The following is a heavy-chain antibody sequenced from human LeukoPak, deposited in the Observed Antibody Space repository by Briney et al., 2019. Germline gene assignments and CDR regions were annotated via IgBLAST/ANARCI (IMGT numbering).Heavy chain of an antibody. CDR1: AFTFRPYA. CDR2: VSGSGGST. J-gene: IGHJ6*02. D-gene: IGHD1-26*01. Sequence: GGSLRLSCAASAFTFRPYAMIWVRQAPGKGLEWVSTVSGSGGSTYYADSVKGRFTISRDNSKNTLYLQINGLMADDAAVYYCGGAKFYYYGMDVWGQGTTVTVSS. V-gene: IGHV3-23*01. CDR3: GGAKFYYYGMDV.